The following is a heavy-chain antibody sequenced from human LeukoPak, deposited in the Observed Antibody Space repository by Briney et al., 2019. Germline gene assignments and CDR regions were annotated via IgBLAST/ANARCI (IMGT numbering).Heavy chain of an antibody. CDR2: IYYSGST. V-gene: IGHV4-39*07. D-gene: IGHD6-19*01. CDR1: GGSISSSSYY. Sequence: PSETLSLTCTVSGGSISSSSYYWGWIRQPPGKGLEWIGSIYYSGSTYYNPSLKSRVTISVDTSKNQFSLKLSSVTAADTAVYYCARRPDSSGWYYFDYWGQGTLVTVAS. CDR3: ARRPDSSGWYYFDY. J-gene: IGHJ4*02.